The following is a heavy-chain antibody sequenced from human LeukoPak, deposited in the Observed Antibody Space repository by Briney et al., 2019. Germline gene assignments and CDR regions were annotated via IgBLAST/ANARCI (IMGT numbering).Heavy chain of an antibody. CDR3: ARDSTYYDFWSGYQSGTIDY. V-gene: IGHV3-23*01. D-gene: IGHD3-3*01. J-gene: IGHJ4*02. Sequence: GGSLRLSCAVSGLTFNNYAMSWVRQAPGKGLEWVSAISKSGDHTYYAASARGRFTIYRDNSKNTQYLQMNSLGAEDTAVYYCARDSTYYDFWSGYQSGTIDYWGQGTLVTVSS. CDR2: ISKSGDHT. CDR1: GLTFNNYA.